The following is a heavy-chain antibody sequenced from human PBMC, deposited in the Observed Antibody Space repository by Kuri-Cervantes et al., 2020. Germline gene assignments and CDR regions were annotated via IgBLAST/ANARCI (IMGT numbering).Heavy chain of an antibody. CDR2: IYYSGST. CDR3: GVGAGHNWFDP. D-gene: IGHD3-16*01. V-gene: IGHV4-61*01. Sequence: SETLSLTCTVSGGSVSSGSYYWSWIRQPPGKGLEWIGYIYYSGSTNYNPSLKSRVTISVDTSKNQFSLKLSSVTAADTAVYYCGVGAGHNWFDPWGQGTLVTVSS. CDR1: GGSVSSGSYY. J-gene: IGHJ5*02.